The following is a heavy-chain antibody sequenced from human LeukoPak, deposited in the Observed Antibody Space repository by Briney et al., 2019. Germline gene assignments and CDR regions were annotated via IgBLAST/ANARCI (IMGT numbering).Heavy chain of an antibody. Sequence: PSETLSLTCTVSGGSISSSTYYWGWIRQPPGKGLEWIGNIFYSGTYYNPSLQSRVTISVDTSKYQFSLKLSSVTAADTAVYYCVSPRYFDLWGRGTLVTVSS. CDR3: VSPRYFDL. CDR1: GGSISSSTYY. V-gene: IGHV4-39*01. CDR2: IFYSGT. J-gene: IGHJ2*01.